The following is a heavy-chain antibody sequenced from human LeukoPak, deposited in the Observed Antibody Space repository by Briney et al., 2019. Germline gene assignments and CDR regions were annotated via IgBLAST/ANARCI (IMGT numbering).Heavy chain of an antibody. Sequence: GGSLRLSCAGSGFTFSSYNMNWVRQAPGKGLEWVSVIYSGGSTYYADSVKGRFAISRDNSKNTLYLQMNSLRAEDTAVYYCARDVRRKPVVPATMSPPSGMFDIWGQGTMVTVSS. J-gene: IGHJ3*02. V-gene: IGHV3-66*01. CDR3: ARDVRRKPVVPATMSPPSGMFDI. D-gene: IGHD2-2*01. CDR2: IYSGGST. CDR1: GFTFSSYN.